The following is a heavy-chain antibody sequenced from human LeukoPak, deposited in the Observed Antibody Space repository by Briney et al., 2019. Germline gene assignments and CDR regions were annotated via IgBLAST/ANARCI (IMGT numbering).Heavy chain of an antibody. CDR1: GYTFTSYG. D-gene: IGHD3-16*01. J-gene: IGHJ4*02. Sequence: ASVTVSCLASGYTFTSYGISWVRPAPGQGLEWMGWISAYNGNTNYAQKLQGRVTMTTDTSTSTAYMELRSLRSDDTAVYYCARQLRLGELWVYWGQRTLVTVSS. CDR3: ARQLRLGELWVY. CDR2: ISAYNGNT. V-gene: IGHV1-18*01.